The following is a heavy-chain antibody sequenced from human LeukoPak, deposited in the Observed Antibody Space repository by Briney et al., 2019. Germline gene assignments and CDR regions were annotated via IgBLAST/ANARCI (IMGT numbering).Heavy chain of an antibody. CDR1: GYSFTSNY. Sequence: PAASVKVSCKASGYSFTSNYIHWVRQAPGQGLEWMGMIYPRDGSTSYAQRFQDRVTVTRDTSTSTVHMELSGLRSEDTAVYYARDQEGFDYWGQGTQVTVSS. CDR3: ARDQEGFDY. J-gene: IGHJ4*02. V-gene: IGHV1-46*01. CDR2: IYPRDGST.